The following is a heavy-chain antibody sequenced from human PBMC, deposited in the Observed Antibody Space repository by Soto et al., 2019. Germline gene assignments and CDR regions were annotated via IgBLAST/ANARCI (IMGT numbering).Heavy chain of an antibody. CDR1: GFSLSTDDLG. D-gene: IGHD3-16*01. Sequence: QITLKESGPTLVKPTQTLTLTCTFSGFSLSTDDLGVTWIRQPPGKALEWLALIYWDDDKLYSPSLKTRLTIPKDTPKNQVVLSVTNMGPVDPATYHRARISPGLAFDPWGPGILVTVSS. CDR2: IYWDDDK. V-gene: IGHV2-5*02. J-gene: IGHJ5*02. CDR3: ARISPGLAFDP.